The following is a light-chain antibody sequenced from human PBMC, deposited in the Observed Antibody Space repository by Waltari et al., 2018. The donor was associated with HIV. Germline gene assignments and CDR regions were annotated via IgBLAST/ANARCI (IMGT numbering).Light chain of an antibody. J-gene: IGLJ2*01. CDR2: KDS. CDR1: VLSKQF. Sequence: SYELTQPPSVSVSPGQTAGITCSGDVLSKQFVVWYQQKTGQAPSLLIYKDSQRPSGVPERFSVSTSGTTVTLTITGVLAEDEAEYYCQSADKNIKSVVFGGGTKLTVL. CDR3: QSADKNIKSVV. V-gene: IGLV3-25*03.